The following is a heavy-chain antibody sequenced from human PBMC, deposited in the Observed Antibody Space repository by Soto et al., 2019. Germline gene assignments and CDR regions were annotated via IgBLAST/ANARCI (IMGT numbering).Heavy chain of an antibody. J-gene: IGHJ6*02. Sequence: GGSLRLSCAASGFTFSSYAMSWVRQAPGKGLEWVSAISGSSGSTYYADSVKGRFTISRDNSKNTLYLQMNSLRAEDTAVYYCFSRQKGYYYGMDVWGQGTTVTVSS. CDR2: ISGSSGST. CDR3: FSRQKGYYYGMDV. V-gene: IGHV3-23*01. CDR1: GFTFSSYA.